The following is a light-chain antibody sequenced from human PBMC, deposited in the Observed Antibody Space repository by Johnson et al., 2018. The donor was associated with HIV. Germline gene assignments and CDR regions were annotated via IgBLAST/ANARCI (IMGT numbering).Light chain of an antibody. V-gene: IGLV1-51*01. J-gene: IGLJ1*01. CDR1: SSNVGNNY. Sequence: QSVLTQPPSVSAAPGQKVTISCSGSSSNVGNNYVSWYQQLPGAAPKLLIYDTNKRPSGIPDRFSGSTSGTSATLGITGLQTGDEADYYCGTWDSSLSASYVFGTGTKVAVL. CDR3: GTWDSSLSASYV. CDR2: DTN.